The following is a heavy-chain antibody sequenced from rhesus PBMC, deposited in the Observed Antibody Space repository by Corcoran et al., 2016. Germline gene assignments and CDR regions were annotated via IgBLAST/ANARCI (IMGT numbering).Heavy chain of an antibody. Sequence: QVQLQESGPGLVKPSETLSLTCAVSGGSISSSNWWSCLRQPLGKGLEWIGGIYSNTESTNYNPSLKNRVTISKDTSKNQFSLKLSSVTAADTAVYYCARGHSYFYYFDYWGQGVLVTVSS. V-gene: IGHV4S12*01. CDR3: ARGHSYFYYFDY. J-gene: IGHJ4*01. CDR2: IYSNTEST. CDR1: GGSISSSNW. D-gene: IGHD5-12*01.